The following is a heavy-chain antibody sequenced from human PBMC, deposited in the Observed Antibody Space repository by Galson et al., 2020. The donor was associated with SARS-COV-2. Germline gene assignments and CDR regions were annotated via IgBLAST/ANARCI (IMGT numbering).Heavy chain of an antibody. V-gene: IGHV1-18*04. J-gene: IGHJ6*03. CDR3: ARGVSTVVWFGELNYYSYMHV. D-gene: IGHD3-10*01. CDR2: ISAYNGNT. Sequence: ASVKVSCKASGYTFTSYGISWVRQAPGQGLEWMGWISAYNGNTNYAQKLQGRVTMTTDTSTSTAYMELRSLRSDDTAVYYCARGVSTVVWFGELNYYSYMHVWGKVTTVTVSS. CDR1: GYTFTSYG.